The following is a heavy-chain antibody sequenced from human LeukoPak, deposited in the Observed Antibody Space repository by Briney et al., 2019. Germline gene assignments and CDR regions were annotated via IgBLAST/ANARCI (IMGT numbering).Heavy chain of an antibody. Sequence: SETLSLTCTVSGDSISSGDYYWSWIRQPAGKGLEWIGRIYTSGSTNYNPSLKSRVTISVDTSKNQFSLKLSSVTAADTAVYYCAGEGATSFDYWGQGTLVTVSS. J-gene: IGHJ4*02. CDR3: AGEGATSFDY. CDR2: IYTSGST. V-gene: IGHV4-61*02. D-gene: IGHD1-26*01. CDR1: GDSISSGDYY.